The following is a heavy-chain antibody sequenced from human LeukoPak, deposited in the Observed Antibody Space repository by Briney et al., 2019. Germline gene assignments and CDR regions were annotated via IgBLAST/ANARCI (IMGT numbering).Heavy chain of an antibody. CDR1: GGSISPYF. J-gene: IGHJ5*02. CDR3: ARDDYRGVTNFDP. Sequence: SETLSLTCTVSGGSISPYFWSWMRQTPGKGLEWIGYISYTGSTNYNPALKSLVTISVDTSKNQFSLQLTSVTAEAAAVYYCARDDYRGVTNFDPWGQGTLVTVSS. D-gene: IGHD3-10*01. V-gene: IGHV4-59*01. CDR2: ISYTGST.